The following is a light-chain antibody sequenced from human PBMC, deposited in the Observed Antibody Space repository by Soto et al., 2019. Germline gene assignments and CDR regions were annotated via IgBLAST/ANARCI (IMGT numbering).Light chain of an antibody. CDR3: SSYAGSNNLM. CDR1: SSDVGRYNY. V-gene: IGLV2-8*01. CDR2: EVS. J-gene: IGLJ3*02. Sequence: QSALTQPPSASGSPGQSVTISCTGTSSDVGRYNYVSWYQQHPGKAPKLMIYEVSKRPSGVPDRFSGSKSGNTASLTVSGLQAEDEADYYCSSYAGSNNLMFGGGT.